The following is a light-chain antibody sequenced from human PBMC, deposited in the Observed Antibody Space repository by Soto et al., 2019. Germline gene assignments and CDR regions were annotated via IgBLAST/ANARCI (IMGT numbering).Light chain of an antibody. CDR2: WPS. CDR1: QSVLYSSNNKND. J-gene: IGKJ1*01. Sequence: DIVMTQSPDSLAVSLGERATINCKSSQSVLYSSNNKNDLAWYQQKPGQPPKLLLYWPSTRESGVPDRFSGSGSGTDFTLTISSLQAKGAAVYYCQQYRTFGRGTKVEI. CDR3: QQYRT. V-gene: IGKV4-1*01.